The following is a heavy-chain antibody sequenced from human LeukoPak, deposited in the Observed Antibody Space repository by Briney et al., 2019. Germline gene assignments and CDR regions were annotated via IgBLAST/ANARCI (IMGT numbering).Heavy chain of an antibody. CDR2: ISSSSSYI. CDR3: ARTGEGIAAAEDY. Sequence: PGGSLRLSCAASGFTFSSYSMNWVRQAPGKGLEWVSSISSSSSYIYYADSVKGRFTISRDNAKNSLYLQMNSLRAEDTAVYYCARTGEGIAAAEDYWGQGTLVTVSS. J-gene: IGHJ4*02. V-gene: IGHV3-21*01. D-gene: IGHD6-13*01. CDR1: GFTFSSYS.